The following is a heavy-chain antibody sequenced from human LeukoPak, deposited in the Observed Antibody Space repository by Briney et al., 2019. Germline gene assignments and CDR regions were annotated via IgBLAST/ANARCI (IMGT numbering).Heavy chain of an antibody. Sequence: SETLSLTCTVSGGSISSRSYYWGWIRQPPGKGLEWIGSIYYSGSTYYNPSLKSRVTISVDTSKNQFSLEVTSVTAADTAVYYCATDFGDSSGWYRFWGQGTLVAVSS. CDR1: GGSISSRSYY. CDR3: ATDFGDSSGWYRF. V-gene: IGHV4-39*07. D-gene: IGHD6-19*01. CDR2: IYYSGST. J-gene: IGHJ4*02.